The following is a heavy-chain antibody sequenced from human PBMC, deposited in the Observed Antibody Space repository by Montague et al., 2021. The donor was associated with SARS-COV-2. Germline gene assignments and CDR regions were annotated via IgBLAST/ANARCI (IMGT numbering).Heavy chain of an antibody. V-gene: IGHV4-61*01. Sequence: SETLSLTCAVYGESYNPWGQSFNNYHWGWIRQSQGKGLEWIGYIYYRGRTNYNPSLKSRVTISIDTSKDQFPLKLSSVTAADTAVYYGARDYRRDTGSPRSAMDVWGQGSTVIVSS. CDR3: ARDYRRDTGSPRSAMDV. CDR1: GESYNPWGQSFNNYH. CDR2: IYYRGRT. D-gene: IGHD1-26*01. J-gene: IGHJ6*02.